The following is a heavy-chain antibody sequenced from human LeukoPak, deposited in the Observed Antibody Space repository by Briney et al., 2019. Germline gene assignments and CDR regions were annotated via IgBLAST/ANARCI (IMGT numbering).Heavy chain of an antibody. CDR2: INHSGST. CDR1: GGSFSGYY. CDR3: ARRGDDIVVVPAAIGRWFDH. V-gene: IGHV4-34*01. Sequence: PSETLSLTCAVYGGSFSGYYWSWIRQPPGEGLEWIGEINHSGSTNYNPSLKSRVTISVDTSKNQFSLKLSSVTAADTAVYYCARRGDDIVVVPAAIGRWFDHWGQGTLVTVSS. J-gene: IGHJ5*02. D-gene: IGHD2-2*02.